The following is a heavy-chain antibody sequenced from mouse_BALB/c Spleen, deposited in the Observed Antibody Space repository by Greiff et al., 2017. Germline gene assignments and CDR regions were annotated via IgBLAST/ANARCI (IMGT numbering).Heavy chain of an antibody. CDR3: ARDYRYDPAWFAY. Sequence: EVQVVESGGGLVKPGGSLKLSCAASGFTFSDYYMYWVRQTPEKRLEWVATISDGGSYTYYPDSVKGRFTISRDNAKNNLYLQMSSLKSEDTAMYYCARDYRYDPAWFAYWGQGTLVTVSA. CDR1: GFTFSDYY. J-gene: IGHJ3*01. V-gene: IGHV5-4*02. D-gene: IGHD2-14*01. CDR2: ISDGGSYT.